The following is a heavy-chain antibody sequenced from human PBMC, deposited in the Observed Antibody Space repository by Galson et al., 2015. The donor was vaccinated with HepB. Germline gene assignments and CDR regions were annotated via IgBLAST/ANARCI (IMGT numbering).Heavy chain of an antibody. CDR1: GGTFSSYA. Sequence: SVKVSCKASGGTFSSYAISWVRQAPGQGLEWMGGIIPILGIANYAQKFQGRVTITADKSTSTAYMELSSLRSEDTAVYYCAGPHQGSYYYYYMDVWGKGTTVTVSS. CDR3: AGPHQGSYYYYYMDV. D-gene: IGHD3-10*01. CDR2: IIPILGIA. J-gene: IGHJ6*03. V-gene: IGHV1-69*10.